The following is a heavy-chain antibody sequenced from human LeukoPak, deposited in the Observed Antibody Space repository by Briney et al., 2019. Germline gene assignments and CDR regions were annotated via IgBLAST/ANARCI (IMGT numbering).Heavy chain of an antibody. Sequence: GGSLRLSCAASGFTFSSYAMHWVRQAPGKGLEWVAVIWYDGSNKYYADSVKGRFTISRDNSKNTLYLQMNSLRAEDTAVYYCARGGIAARPGFDYWGQGTLVTVSS. CDR3: ARGGIAARPGFDY. CDR1: GFTFSSYA. CDR2: IWYDGSNK. V-gene: IGHV3-33*08. D-gene: IGHD6-6*01. J-gene: IGHJ4*02.